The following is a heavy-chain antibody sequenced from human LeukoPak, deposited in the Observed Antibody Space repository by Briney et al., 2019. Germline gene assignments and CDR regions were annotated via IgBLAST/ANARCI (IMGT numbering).Heavy chain of an antibody. V-gene: IGHV4-34*01. CDR3: ARGIPTEYSSSWADY. CDR2: INHSGST. Sequence: SETLSLTCAVYGGSFSGYYWSWIRQPPGKGLEWIGEINHSGSTNYNPSLKSRVTISVDTSKNQFSLKLSSVTAADTAVYYCARGIPTEYSSSWADYWGQGTLVTVSS. CDR1: GGSFSGYY. J-gene: IGHJ4*02. D-gene: IGHD6-13*01.